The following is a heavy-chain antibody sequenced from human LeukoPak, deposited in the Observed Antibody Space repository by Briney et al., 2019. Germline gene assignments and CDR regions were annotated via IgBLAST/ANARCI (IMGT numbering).Heavy chain of an antibody. J-gene: IGHJ5*02. Sequence: SETLSLTCTVSGGSISSGDYYWSWIRQPPGKELEWIGYIYYTGSTNYNPSLKSRVTISVDTSKNQFSLILSSVTAADTAVYYCARYSDAYAGARRFDHWGQGILVTVSS. D-gene: IGHD3-3*01. CDR3: ARYSDAYAGARRFDH. V-gene: IGHV4-61*08. CDR1: GGSISSGDYY. CDR2: IYYTGST.